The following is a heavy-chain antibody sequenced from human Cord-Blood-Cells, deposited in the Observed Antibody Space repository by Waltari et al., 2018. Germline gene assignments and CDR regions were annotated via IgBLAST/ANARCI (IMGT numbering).Heavy chain of an antibody. CDR1: GYTFTGYY. D-gene: IGHD6-13*01. J-gene: IGHJ5*02. Sequence: QVQLVQSGAEVKKPGASVKVSCQASGYTFTGYYMHWVRQAPGQGLEWMGWINPNSGGTNYAQKFQGWVTMTRDTSISTAYMELSRLRSDDTAVYYCARGRGGAAAGIGWFDPWGQGTLVTVSS. V-gene: IGHV1-2*04. CDR2: INPNSGGT. CDR3: ARGRGGAAAGIGWFDP.